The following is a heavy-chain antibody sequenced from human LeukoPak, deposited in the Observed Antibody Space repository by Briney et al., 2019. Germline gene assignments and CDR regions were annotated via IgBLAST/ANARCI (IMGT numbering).Heavy chain of an antibody. CDR2: IYYSGST. D-gene: IGHD6-6*01. J-gene: IGHJ5*02. CDR3: ARGKYSSSSGRLDP. CDR1: GGSISSYY. Sequence: SGPTLVKPSETLSLTCTVSGGSISSYYWSWIRQPPGKGLEWIGYIYYSGSTNYNPSLKSRVTISVDTSKNQFSLKLSSVTAADTAVYYCARGKYSSSSGRLDPWGQGTLVTVSS. V-gene: IGHV4-59*12.